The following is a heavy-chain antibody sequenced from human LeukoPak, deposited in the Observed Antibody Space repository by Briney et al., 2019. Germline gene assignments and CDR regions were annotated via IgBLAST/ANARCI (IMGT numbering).Heavy chain of an antibody. J-gene: IGHJ4*02. CDR1: GFIFKKYW. V-gene: IGHV3-7*01. CDR2: IKEDGSET. Sequence: PGGSLRLSCAASGFIFKKYWMNWVRQVPGKGLECLANIKEDGSETYYADSVKGRFTISRDNSKNTLYLQMNSLRAEDTAMYYCARGGLTGTTDGTLDYWGQGTLVTVSS. CDR3: ARGGLTGTTDGTLDY. D-gene: IGHD1-20*01.